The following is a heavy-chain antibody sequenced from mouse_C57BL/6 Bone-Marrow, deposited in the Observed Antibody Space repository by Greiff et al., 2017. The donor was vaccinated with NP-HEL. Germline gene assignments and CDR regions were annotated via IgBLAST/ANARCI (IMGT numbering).Heavy chain of an antibody. CDR3: TNEINWTPLAY. CDR2: IYPGNSDT. CDR1: GYTFTSYW. J-gene: IGHJ3*01. Sequence: VQLQQSGTVLARPGASVKMSCKTSGYTFTSYWMHWVKQRPGQGLEWIGAIYPGNSDTSYNQKFKGKAKPTAVTSASTAYMELSSLTNEDSAVYYCTNEINWTPLAYWGQGTLVTVSA. V-gene: IGHV1-5*01. D-gene: IGHD4-1*02.